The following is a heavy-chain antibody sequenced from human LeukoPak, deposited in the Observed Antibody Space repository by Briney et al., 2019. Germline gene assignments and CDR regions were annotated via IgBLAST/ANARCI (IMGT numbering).Heavy chain of an antibody. V-gene: IGHV3-48*01. J-gene: IGHJ4*02. CDR1: GFTFSSYS. D-gene: IGHD6-19*01. CDR3: ARSPTGSGWYYFDY. Sequence: GGSLRLSCAASGFTFSSYSMLWVRQPPGKGLEWVSYISSSSSTIYYADSVKGRFTISRDNAKNSLYLQMNTLRAEDTAVYYCARSPTGSGWYYFDYWGQGTLVTVSS. CDR2: ISSSSSTI.